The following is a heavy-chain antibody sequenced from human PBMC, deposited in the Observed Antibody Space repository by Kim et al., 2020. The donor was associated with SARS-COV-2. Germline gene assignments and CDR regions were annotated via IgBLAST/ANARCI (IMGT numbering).Heavy chain of an antibody. CDR3: ASDRNGDYSRWFDP. CDR1: GGSISSYY. CDR2: IYYSGST. D-gene: IGHD4-17*01. V-gene: IGHV4-59*13. Sequence: SETLSLTCTVSGGSISSYYWSWIRQPPGKGLEWIGYIYYSGSTNYNPSLKSRVTISVDTSKNQFSLKLSSVTAAATAVYYCASDRNGDYSRWFDPWGQGTLVTVSS. J-gene: IGHJ5*02.